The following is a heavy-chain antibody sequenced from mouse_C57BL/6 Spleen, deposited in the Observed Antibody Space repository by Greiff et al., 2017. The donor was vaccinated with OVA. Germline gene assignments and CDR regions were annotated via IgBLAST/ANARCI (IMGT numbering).Heavy chain of an antibody. Sequence: QVQLQQSGAELVRPGTSVKVSCKASGYAFTNYLIEWVKQRPGQGLEWIGVINPGSGGTNYNEKFKGKATLTADKSSSTAYMQLSSLTSEDSAVYFCARDSNFLDYWGQGTTRTVSS. J-gene: IGHJ2*01. V-gene: IGHV1-54*01. D-gene: IGHD2-5*01. CDR2: INPGSGGT. CDR1: GYAFTNYL. CDR3: ARDSNFLDY.